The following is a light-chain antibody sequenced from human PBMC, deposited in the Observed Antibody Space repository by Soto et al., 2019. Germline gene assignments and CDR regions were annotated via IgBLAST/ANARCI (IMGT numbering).Light chain of an antibody. CDR3: QQYNNWPPVT. CDR1: QSISNN. Sequence: ETVMTQSPGTLSVSPGGRVTLSCRASQSISNNLAWYQQRSGQAPRLLIYGASTRAPGVPARCSGSGSGTDFTLTISSLQSEDFAVYYCQQYNNWPPVTFGQGTRLEIK. CDR2: GAS. V-gene: IGKV3-15*01. J-gene: IGKJ5*01.